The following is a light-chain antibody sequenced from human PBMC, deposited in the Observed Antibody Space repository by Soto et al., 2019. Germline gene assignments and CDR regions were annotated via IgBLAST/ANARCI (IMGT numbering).Light chain of an antibody. Sequence: EIVMTQSPATLSVSPGERVTLSCRARQSVGSNLAWYQQKPGQAPRLLIYGASNRATGIPDRFSGSGSGTDFTLTISRLEPEDFAVYYCQQYGSSGTFGQGTKVDI. CDR1: QSVGSN. CDR2: GAS. CDR3: QQYGSSGT. J-gene: IGKJ1*01. V-gene: IGKV3-20*01.